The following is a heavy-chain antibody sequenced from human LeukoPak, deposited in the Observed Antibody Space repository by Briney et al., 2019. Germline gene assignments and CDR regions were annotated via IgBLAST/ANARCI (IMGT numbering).Heavy chain of an antibody. J-gene: IGHJ4*02. CDR3: ARVRDSGELPD. V-gene: IGHV4-4*09. D-gene: IGHD1-26*01. CDR1: GGSISSYY. Sequence: SETLSLTCTVSGGSISSYYWSWIRQPPGKGLEWIGYIYTSGSTNYNPSLKSRVTVSVDTSKNQFSLKLSSVTAADTAVYYCARVRDSGELPDWGQGTLATVSS. CDR2: IYTSGST.